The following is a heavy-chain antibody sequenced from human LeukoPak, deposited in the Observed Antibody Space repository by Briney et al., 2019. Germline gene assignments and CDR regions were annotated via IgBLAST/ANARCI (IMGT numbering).Heavy chain of an antibody. V-gene: IGHV4-38-2*02. CDR2: IYHSGST. CDR1: GYSISSGYY. J-gene: IGHJ3*02. D-gene: IGHD1-26*01. CDR3: AREVGGIGTKGAFDI. Sequence: TSETLSLTCTVSGYSISSGYYWGWIRQPPGKGLEWIGSIYHSGSTYYNPSLKSRVTISVDTSKNQFSLKLSSVTAADTAVYYCAREVGGIGTKGAFDIWGQGTMVTVSS.